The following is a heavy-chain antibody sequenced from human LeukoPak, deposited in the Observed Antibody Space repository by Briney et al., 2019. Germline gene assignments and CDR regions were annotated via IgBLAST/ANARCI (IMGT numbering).Heavy chain of an antibody. CDR3: ARDIGATNWFDP. Sequence: GGSLRLSCAASGFTFSSYWTHWVRQAPGKGLVWVSRINSDGRSTSYADSVKGRFTISRDNAKNTLYLQMNSLRAEDTAVYYCARDIGATNWFDPWGQGTLVTVSS. CDR1: GFTFSSYW. CDR2: INSDGRST. D-gene: IGHD1-26*01. V-gene: IGHV3-74*01. J-gene: IGHJ5*02.